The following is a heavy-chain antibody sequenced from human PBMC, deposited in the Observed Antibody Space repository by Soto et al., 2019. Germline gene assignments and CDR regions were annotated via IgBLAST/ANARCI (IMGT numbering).Heavy chain of an antibody. J-gene: IGHJ6*02. CDR3: AHKGGRGAGMDV. CDR1: GFSLSTSGVG. Sequence: QITLKESGPTLVRPTQTLTLTCTFSGFSLSTSGVGVTWIRQPPGKALEWLALIYWDDDERYSPSLKSRLTITKETTKNQVVLTMTNMDPVDAGTYYCAHKGGRGAGMDVWGQGTTVIVSS. CDR2: IYWDDDE. D-gene: IGHD2-15*01. V-gene: IGHV2-5*02.